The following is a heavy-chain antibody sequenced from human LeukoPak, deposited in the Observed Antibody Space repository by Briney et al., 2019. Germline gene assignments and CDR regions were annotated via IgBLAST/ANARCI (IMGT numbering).Heavy chain of an antibody. CDR1: GFTFSSYS. CDR2: ISSSSSYI. V-gene: IGHV3-21*01. J-gene: IGHJ4*02. Sequence: GSLRLSCAASGFTFSSYSMNWVRQAPGKGLEWVSSISSSSSYIYYADSVKGRFTISRDNAKNSLYLQMNSLRAEDTAVYYCARDGKYSGSPATYGYWGQGTLVTVSS. D-gene: IGHD1-26*01. CDR3: ARDGKYSGSPATYGY.